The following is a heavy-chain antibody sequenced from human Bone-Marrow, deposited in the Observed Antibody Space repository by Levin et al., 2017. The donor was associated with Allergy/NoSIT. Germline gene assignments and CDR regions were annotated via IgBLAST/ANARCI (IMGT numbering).Heavy chain of an antibody. CDR2: ISQTAVFI. J-gene: IGHJ5*02. CDR3: AKNGPYCSRTACYSS. D-gene: IGHD2-2*02. Sequence: GGSLRLSCAASGFTFSNFAMTWVRQAPGKGPEWVSAISQTAVFIYYAGSVKGRFTISRDNSKNTLYLQMSSLSAEDTAVYYCAKNGPYCSRTACYSSWGQGTLVTVSS. V-gene: IGHV3-23*01. CDR1: GFTFSNFA.